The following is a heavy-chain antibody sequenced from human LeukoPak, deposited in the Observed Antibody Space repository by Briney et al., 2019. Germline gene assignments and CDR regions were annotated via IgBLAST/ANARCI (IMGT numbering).Heavy chain of an antibody. V-gene: IGHV3-30-3*01. CDR3: ARNRISDY. CDR1: GFTLSSYA. D-gene: IGHD3-10*01. CDR2: ISYDGSNK. J-gene: IGHJ4*02. Sequence: GGSLRLSCAASGFTLSSYAMHWVRQAPGKGLEWVAVISYDGSNKYYADSVKGRFTISRDNSKNTLYLQMNSLRAEDTAVYYCARNRISDYWGQGTLVTVSS.